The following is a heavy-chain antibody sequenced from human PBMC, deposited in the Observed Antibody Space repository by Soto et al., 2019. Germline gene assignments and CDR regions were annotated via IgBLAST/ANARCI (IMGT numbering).Heavy chain of an antibody. Sequence: ASVKVSCKASGYTFTSYGISWVRQAPGQGLEWMGWISAYNGNTNYAQKLQGRATMTTDTSTSTAYMELRSLRSDDTAVYYCARDLGWGYCSSTSCFHFDYWGQGTLVTVSS. D-gene: IGHD2-2*01. CDR2: ISAYNGNT. J-gene: IGHJ4*02. CDR1: GYTFTSYG. CDR3: ARDLGWGYCSSTSCFHFDY. V-gene: IGHV1-18*01.